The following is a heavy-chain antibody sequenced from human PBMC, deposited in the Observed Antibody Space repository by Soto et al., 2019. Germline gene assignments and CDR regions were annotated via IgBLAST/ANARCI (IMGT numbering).Heavy chain of an antibody. CDR3: PRDPGDAPNSRSDFNGP. CDR1: GGSISSSNW. Sequence: QVQLQESGPGLVKPSGTLSLTCAVSGGSISSSNWWSWVRQPPGEGLEWIGDIYYSGTTNYNPSHKQHDHKPVDETHHHCTLKLSPDTAADTAVYYLPRDPGDAPNSRSDFNGPWFQGSQDTCSS. CDR2: IYYSGTT. D-gene: IGHD1-26*01. V-gene: IGHV4-4*02. J-gene: IGHJ5*02.